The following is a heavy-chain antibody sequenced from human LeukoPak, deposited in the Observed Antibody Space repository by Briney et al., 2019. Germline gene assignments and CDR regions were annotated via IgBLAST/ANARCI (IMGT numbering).Heavy chain of an antibody. CDR1: GFTFSTYW. Sequence: GGSLRLSCAASGFTFSTYWMHWVRQAPGKGLVWISRIYSDGSSTSYADSVKGRFTISRDNAKNTLYLQMYSLRAEDTAVYYCARGGYCSSTSCYTLYYYYYMDVWGKGTTVTVSS. D-gene: IGHD2-2*02. V-gene: IGHV3-74*01. CDR2: IYSDGSST. J-gene: IGHJ6*03. CDR3: ARGGYCSSTSCYTLYYYYYMDV.